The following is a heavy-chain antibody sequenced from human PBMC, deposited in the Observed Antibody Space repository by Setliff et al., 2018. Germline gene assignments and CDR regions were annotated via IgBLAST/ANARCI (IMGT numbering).Heavy chain of an antibody. CDR1: GFTFSSYA. CDR3: ARDKDFWSGYAFDI. Sequence: GESLKISCAASGFTFSSYAMHWVRQAPGKGLEWVAVISYDGSNKYYADSVKGRFTISRDNSKNTLYLQMNSLRAEDTAVYYCARDKDFWSGYAFDIWGQGTMVTVSS. J-gene: IGHJ3*02. CDR2: ISYDGSNK. D-gene: IGHD3-3*01. V-gene: IGHV3-30*04.